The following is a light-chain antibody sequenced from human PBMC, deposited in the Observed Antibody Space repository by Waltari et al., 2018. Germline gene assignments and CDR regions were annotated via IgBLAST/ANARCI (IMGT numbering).Light chain of an antibody. V-gene: IGLV2-23*01. J-gene: IGLJ2*01. CDR1: SSDVGSSTL. Sequence: QSALTQPASVSGSPGQSITVSCPGTSSDVGSSTLVSWYQQHPGKAPKLMIYEGSKRPSGVSNRFSGSKSGNTASLTISGLQAEDEADYYCCSYAGSSTLLFGGGTKVTVL. CDR3: CSYAGSSTLL. CDR2: EGS.